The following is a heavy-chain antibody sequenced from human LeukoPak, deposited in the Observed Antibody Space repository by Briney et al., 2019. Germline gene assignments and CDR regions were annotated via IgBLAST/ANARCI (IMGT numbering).Heavy chain of an antibody. CDR1: GYTFTSYD. CDR2: MNPKRGKT. D-gene: IGHD6-13*01. CDR3: ARTGSSWYVASYYYYYMDV. Sequence: GASVKVSCKASGYTFTSYDINWARQATGQGREWMGWMNPKRGKTGYAQKFQGRVTMTRNTSRNTAYMELSSLRSDDTAVYYCARTGSSWYVASYYYYYMDVWGKGTTVTGS. V-gene: IGHV1-8*01. J-gene: IGHJ6*03.